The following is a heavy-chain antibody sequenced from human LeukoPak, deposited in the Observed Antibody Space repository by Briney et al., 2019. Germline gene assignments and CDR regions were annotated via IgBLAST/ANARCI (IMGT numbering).Heavy chain of an antibody. J-gene: IGHJ3*02. CDR2: IYSGGST. CDR1: GFTVSSNY. D-gene: IGHD6-19*01. Sequence: GGSLRLSCAASGFTVSSNYMSWVRQAPGKGLEWVSVIYSGGSTYYADSVKGRFTISRDNPKNTLYLQMNSLRAEDTAVYYCASQHSSGWYTDAFDIWGQGTMVTVSS. V-gene: IGHV3-66*04. CDR3: ASQHSSGWYTDAFDI.